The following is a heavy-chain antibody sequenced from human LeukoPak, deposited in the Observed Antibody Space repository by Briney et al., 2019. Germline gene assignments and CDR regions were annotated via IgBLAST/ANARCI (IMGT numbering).Heavy chain of an antibody. CDR1: GGSISSYY. D-gene: IGHD3-22*01. CDR3: TRDLRLQSPYSSGYSGYFDY. CDR2: IYTSGST. Sequence: SETLSLTCTVSGGSISSYYWSWIRQPAGKGLEWIGRIYTSGSTNYNPSLKSRVTMSVDTSKNQFSLKLSSVTAADTAVYYCTRDLRLQSPYSSGYSGYFDYWGQGTLVTVSS. J-gene: IGHJ4*02. V-gene: IGHV4-4*07.